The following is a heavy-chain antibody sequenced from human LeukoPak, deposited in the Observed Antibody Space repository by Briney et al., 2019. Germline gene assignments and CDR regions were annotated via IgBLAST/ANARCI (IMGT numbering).Heavy chain of an antibody. V-gene: IGHV4-4*07. CDR3: ARAGYSGYDSEYFQH. CDR1: GGSISSYY. CDR2: IYTSGST. J-gene: IGHJ1*01. Sequence: PSETLSLTWTVSGGSISSYYWSWIRQPARKGLEWIGRIYTSGSTNYNPSLKSRVTMSVDTSKNHFSPKLSSVTAADTAVYYCARAGYSGYDSEYFQHWGQGTLVTVSS. D-gene: IGHD5-12*01.